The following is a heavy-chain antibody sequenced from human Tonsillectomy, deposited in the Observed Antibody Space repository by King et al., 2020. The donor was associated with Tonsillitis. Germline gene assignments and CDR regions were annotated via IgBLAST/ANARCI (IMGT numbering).Heavy chain of an antibody. CDR2: ISYDGSNK. CDR3: AKDQHSGSYDYYGMDV. D-gene: IGHD1-26*01. J-gene: IGHJ6*02. Sequence: VQLVESGGGVVQPGRSLRLSCAASGFTFSSYGMHRVRQAPGKGLEWVAVISYDGSNKYYADSVKGRFTISRDNSKNTLYLQMNSLRAEDTAVYYCAKDQHSGSYDYYGMDVWGQGTTVTVSS. CDR1: GFTFSSYG. V-gene: IGHV3-30*18.